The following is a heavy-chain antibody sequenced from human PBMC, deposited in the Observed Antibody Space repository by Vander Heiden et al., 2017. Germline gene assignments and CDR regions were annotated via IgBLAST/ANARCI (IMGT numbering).Heavy chain of an antibody. CDR1: GFTIDDYT. J-gene: IGHJ4*02. Sequence: EVQLVESGGGLVQPGRSLRVSCSVFGFTIDDYTMSWFRQAPGKGLEWVGFIRSQAYGVTTEYAASVKGRFTISRDDAKSVAYLQMDSLKTEDTAVYYCCRRNDFRSPHRHFDYWGQGALVTVSS. CDR2: IRSQAYGVTT. D-gene: IGHD3-3*01. V-gene: IGHV3-49*03. CDR3: CRRNDFRSPHRHFDY.